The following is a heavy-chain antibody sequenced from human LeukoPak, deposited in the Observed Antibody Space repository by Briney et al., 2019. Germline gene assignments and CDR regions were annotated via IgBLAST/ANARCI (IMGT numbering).Heavy chain of an antibody. CDR1: GFTFSSYA. D-gene: IGHD1-26*01. CDR2: ISGSGGST. J-gene: IGHJ4*02. Sequence: HPGGSLRLSCAASGFTFSSYAMSWVRQAPGKGLEWVSAISGSGGSTYYADSVKGRFTISRDNSKNTLYLQMNSLSAEDTAVYYCAKDPLGAIGFDYWGQGTLVTVSS. CDR3: AKDPLGAIGFDY. V-gene: IGHV3-23*01.